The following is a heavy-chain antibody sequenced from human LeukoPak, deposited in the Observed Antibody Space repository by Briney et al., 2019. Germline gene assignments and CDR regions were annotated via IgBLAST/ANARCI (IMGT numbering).Heavy chain of an antibody. CDR1: GYTFTSYG. J-gene: IGHJ6*03. CDR2: INPNSGGT. V-gene: IGHV1-2*06. CDR3: ARLCSTCSSSPHYYYYYYMDV. D-gene: IGHD6-6*01. Sequence: ASVKVSCKASGYTFTSYGISWVRQAPGQGLEWMGRINPNSGGTNYAQKFQGRVTMTRDTSISTAYMELSRLRSDDTAVYYCARLCSTCSSSPHYYYYYYMDVWGKGTTVTVSS.